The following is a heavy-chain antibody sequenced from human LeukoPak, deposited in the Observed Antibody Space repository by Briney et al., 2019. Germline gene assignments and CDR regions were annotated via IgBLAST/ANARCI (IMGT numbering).Heavy chain of an antibody. J-gene: IGHJ1*01. CDR3: ARDFFNMISEY. CDR2: INPMGGNT. Sequence: ASVKLSCKAFGYTFTTHYIHGVRLAPGKGLEGMGLINPMGGNTNYAHQFKGRVTMPRDTSTSTVYLELSSLGSEDTAVYYCARDFFNMISEYWGEGTLLSVPS. CDR1: GYTFTTHY. V-gene: IGHV1-46*01. D-gene: IGHD3/OR15-3a*01.